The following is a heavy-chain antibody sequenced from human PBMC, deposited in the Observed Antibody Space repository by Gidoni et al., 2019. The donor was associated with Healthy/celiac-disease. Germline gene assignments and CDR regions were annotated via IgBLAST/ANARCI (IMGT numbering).Heavy chain of an antibody. CDR1: GATFTGYY. D-gene: IGHD2-2*01. Sequence: QVQRVQAGAAVQTPGASVEVSCKASGATFTGYYMHWVRQAPGQGLEWMGWINPNSGGTNYAQKFQGRVTMTRDTSISTAYMELRRLSSDDTAVYYCARFPCSSTSCYHGAFDYWGQGTLVTVSS. V-gene: IGHV1-2*02. CDR3: ARFPCSSTSCYHGAFDY. J-gene: IGHJ4*02. CDR2: INPNSGGT.